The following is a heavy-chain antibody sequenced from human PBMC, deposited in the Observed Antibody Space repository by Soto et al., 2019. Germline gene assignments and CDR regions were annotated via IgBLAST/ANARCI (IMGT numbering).Heavy chain of an antibody. V-gene: IGHV3-30*03. CDR2: TTYDGGIK. J-gene: IGHJ4*02. CDR1: GFSFSSYG. CDR3: ARESEDLTSNFDY. Sequence: PGGSLRLSCAASGFSFSSYGMEWVRLAPGKGLEWVAATTYDGGIKHYVDSVKGRFTISRDNAKNSLYLEMNSLRAEDTAVYYCARESEDLTSNFDYWGQGT.